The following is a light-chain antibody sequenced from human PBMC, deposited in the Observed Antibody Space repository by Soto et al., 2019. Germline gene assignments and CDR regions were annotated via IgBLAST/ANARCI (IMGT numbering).Light chain of an antibody. CDR3: QQYNNWPRT. CDR1: QSVSSN. CDR2: GAS. J-gene: IGKJ1*01. V-gene: IGKV3-15*01. Sequence: EIVMTQSQATLSVSPGERAILSCRASQSVSSNLAWYQQKPGQAPRLLIYGASTMAPGIPARFSGSGSGTEFTLTISSLQSEDFAVYYCQQYNNWPRTFGQGTKVEIK.